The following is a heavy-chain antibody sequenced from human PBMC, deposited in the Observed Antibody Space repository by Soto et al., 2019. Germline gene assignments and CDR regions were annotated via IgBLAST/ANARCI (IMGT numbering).Heavy chain of an antibody. CDR1: GGSISSSSYY. J-gene: IGHJ6*03. CDR3: ARTTGDSYVPSYYYYYYMDV. CDR2: IYYSGST. Sequence: SETLSLTCTVSGGSISSSSYYWGWIRQPPGKGLEWIGSIYYSGSTYYNPSLKSRVTISVDTSKNQFSLKLSSATAADTAVYYCARTTGDSYVPSYYYYYYMDVWGKGTTVTVSS. D-gene: IGHD7-27*01. V-gene: IGHV4-39*01.